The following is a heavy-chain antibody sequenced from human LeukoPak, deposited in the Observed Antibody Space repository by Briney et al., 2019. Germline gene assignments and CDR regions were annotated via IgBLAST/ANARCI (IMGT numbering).Heavy chain of an antibody. V-gene: IGHV1-2*06. CDR3: ARSARHCNNGVCFTDYYIDL. J-gene: IGHJ6*03. CDR2: INPNSGDP. CDR1: GYTFTDSY. Sequence: ASVKVSCKTSGYTFTDSYIHWVRQAPGQGLEWMGRINPNSGDPNYPQKFQGRVTMTRDTSISTAYMEMSSLTSDDTAVYYCARSARHCNNGVCFTDYYIDLWGKGTTVIVSS. D-gene: IGHD2-8*01.